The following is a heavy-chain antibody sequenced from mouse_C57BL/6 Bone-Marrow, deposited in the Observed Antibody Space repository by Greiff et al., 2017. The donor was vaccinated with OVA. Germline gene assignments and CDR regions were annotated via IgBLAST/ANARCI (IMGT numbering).Heavy chain of an antibody. Sequence: VQLQQSGAELVRPGASVKLSCTASGFNIKDDYMHWVKQRPEQGLEWIGWIDPENGDTEYASKFQGKATITADTSSNTAYLQLSSLTSEDTAVYYGTILIYDGYSAAYWGQGTLVTVSA. V-gene: IGHV14-4*01. CDR1: GFNIKDDY. CDR2: IDPENGDT. D-gene: IGHD2-3*01. J-gene: IGHJ3*01. CDR3: TILIYDGYSAAY.